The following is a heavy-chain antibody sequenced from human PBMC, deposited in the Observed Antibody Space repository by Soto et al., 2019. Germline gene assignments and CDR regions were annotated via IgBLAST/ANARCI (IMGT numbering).Heavy chain of an antibody. CDR2: ISGSGGST. CDR3: AEAASRWELVNFGC. CDR1: GFTFSSYA. Sequence: EVQLLESGGGLVQPGGSLRLSCAASGFTFSSYAMSWVRQAPGKGLEWVSAISGSGGSTYYADSVKGRFTISRDNSKNTRYLQRNSLRGEETAVYCCAEAASRWELVNFGCWGQGTLVPGSS. V-gene: IGHV3-23*01. D-gene: IGHD1-26*01. J-gene: IGHJ4*02.